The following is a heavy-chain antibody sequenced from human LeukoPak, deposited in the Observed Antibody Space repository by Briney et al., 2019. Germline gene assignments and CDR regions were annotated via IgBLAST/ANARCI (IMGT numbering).Heavy chain of an antibody. D-gene: IGHD5-24*01. V-gene: IGHV4-59*08. CDR1: GGSISTYY. Sequence: SETLSLTCTVSGGSISTYYWTWIRQPPGKGLEWIGYIYYSGSTNYNPSLKSRVTTSVDTSKNQFSLKLTSVTAADTAVYYCARRMATNPKYCFDYWGQGTLVTVSS. CDR2: IYYSGST. J-gene: IGHJ4*02. CDR3: ARRMATNPKYCFDY.